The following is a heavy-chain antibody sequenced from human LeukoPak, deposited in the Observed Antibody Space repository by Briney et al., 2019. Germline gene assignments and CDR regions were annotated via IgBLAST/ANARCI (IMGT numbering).Heavy chain of an antibody. Sequence: GGSLRPSCTASGFTFGDYAMSWFRQAPGKGLEWVGFIRSKAYGGTTEYAASVKGRFTISRDDSKSIAYLQMNSLKTEDTAVYYCTRAAYSSSPTDYWGQGTLVTVSS. CDR1: GFTFGDYA. CDR2: IRSKAYGGTT. D-gene: IGHD6-13*01. J-gene: IGHJ4*02. CDR3: TRAAYSSSPTDY. V-gene: IGHV3-49*03.